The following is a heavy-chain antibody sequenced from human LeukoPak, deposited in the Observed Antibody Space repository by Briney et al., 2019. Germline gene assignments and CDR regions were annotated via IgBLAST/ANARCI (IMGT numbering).Heavy chain of an antibody. CDR2: IFPIFGTA. V-gene: IGHV1-69*13. D-gene: IGHD3-3*01. Sequence: ASVKVSCKASGGTFSSYAISWVRQAPGQGLEWMGGIFPIFGTANYAQKFQGRVTITADDSTSTAYMELSSLRSEDTAVYYCARKGGDFWSGYYGAYFDYWGQGTLVTVSS. CDR1: GGTFSSYA. J-gene: IGHJ4*02. CDR3: ARKGGDFWSGYYGAYFDY.